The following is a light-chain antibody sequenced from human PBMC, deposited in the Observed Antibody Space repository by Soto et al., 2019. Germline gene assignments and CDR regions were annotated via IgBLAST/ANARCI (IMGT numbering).Light chain of an antibody. CDR2: EVT. CDR1: SSDVGSYNL. Sequence: QSALTQPASVSGSPGQSITISCTGTSSDVGSYNLVSWYQQHPGKAPKLMLFEVTRPPSGVSNRFSGSKSGNTASLTISGLQAEDEADYYCCSYAGDNTVIFGGGTKLTVL. V-gene: IGLV2-23*02. CDR3: CSYAGDNTVI. J-gene: IGLJ2*01.